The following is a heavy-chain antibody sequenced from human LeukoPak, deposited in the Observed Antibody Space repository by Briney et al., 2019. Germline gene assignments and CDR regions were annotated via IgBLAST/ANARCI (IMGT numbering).Heavy chain of an antibody. V-gene: IGHV3-30*02. CDR3: AKSTRAVMAMMDV. D-gene: IGHD3-16*01. CDR2: IRYDGSNK. CDR1: GFTFSSYG. Sequence: GGSLRLSCAASGFTFSSYGMHRVRQAPGKGLEWVAFIRYDGSNKYYADSVKGRFTISRDNAKNSLFLQMNSLRAEDTAVYFCAKSTRAVMAMMDVWGKGTTVTVSS. J-gene: IGHJ6*04.